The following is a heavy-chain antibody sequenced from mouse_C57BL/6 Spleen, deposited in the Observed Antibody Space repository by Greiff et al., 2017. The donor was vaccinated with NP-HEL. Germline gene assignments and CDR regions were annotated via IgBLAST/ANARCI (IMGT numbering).Heavy chain of an antibody. Sequence: QVQLKESGAELARPGASVKLSCKASGYTFTSYGISWVKQRTGQGLEWIGEIYPRSGNTYYNEKFKGKATLTADKSSSTAYMELRSLTSEDSAVYFCARGDSITTVGDFDYWGQGTTLTVSS. CDR3: ARGDSITTVGDFDY. V-gene: IGHV1-81*01. CDR2: IYPRSGNT. CDR1: GYTFTSYG. D-gene: IGHD1-1*01. J-gene: IGHJ2*01.